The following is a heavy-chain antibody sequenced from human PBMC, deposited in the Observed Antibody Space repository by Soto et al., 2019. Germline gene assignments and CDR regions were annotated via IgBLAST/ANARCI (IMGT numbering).Heavy chain of an antibody. V-gene: IGHV1-18*01. Sequence: XSVKVACKASPYPLISYGSIWGRQASGQGREWMGWISAYNGNTNYAQKLQGRVTMTTDTSTSTAYMELRSLRSDDTAVYYCAREVPYSSSWYSQYYGMDVWGQGTTVTVSS. CDR3: AREVPYSSSWYSQYYGMDV. CDR1: PYPLISYG. J-gene: IGHJ6*02. CDR2: ISAYNGNT. D-gene: IGHD6-13*01.